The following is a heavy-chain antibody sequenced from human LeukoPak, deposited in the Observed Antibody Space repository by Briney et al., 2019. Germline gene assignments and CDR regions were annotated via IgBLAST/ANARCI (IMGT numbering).Heavy chain of an antibody. CDR3: ARHRSDGSYPLDS. D-gene: IGHD5-24*01. CDR1: GGSISSSSYY. V-gene: IGHV4-39*01. J-gene: IGHJ4*02. CDR2: MSYSGST. Sequence: TSETLSLTCTASGGSISSSSYYWGWIRQPPGKGLEWIGSMSYSGSTYYSPSLKSRVIMSVDTSKNQFSLKVTSVTAADTAVYYCARHRSDGSYPLDSWGQGALVTVSS.